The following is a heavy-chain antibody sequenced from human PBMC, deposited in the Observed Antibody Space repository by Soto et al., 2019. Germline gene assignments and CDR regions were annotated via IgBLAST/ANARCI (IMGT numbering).Heavy chain of an antibody. Sequence: QVQLQQWGAGLLKPSETLSLTCAVYGGSFSGYYWSWIRQPPGKGLEWIGEINHSGSTNYNPSLKSRVTISVDTSKNQFSLKLSSVTAADTTVYYCARGGNYYDSSGGLLGIWGQGTMVTVSS. CDR2: INHSGST. J-gene: IGHJ3*02. CDR1: GGSFSGYY. D-gene: IGHD3-22*01. V-gene: IGHV4-34*01. CDR3: ARGGNYYDSSGGLLGI.